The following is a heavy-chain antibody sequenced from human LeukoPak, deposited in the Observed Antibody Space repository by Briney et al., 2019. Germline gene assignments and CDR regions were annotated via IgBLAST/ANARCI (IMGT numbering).Heavy chain of an antibody. CDR1: GFTFSSYS. D-gene: IGHD2-2*01. V-gene: IGHV3-30*02. Sequence: TGGSLRLSCAASGFTFSSYSMNWVRQAPGKGPEWVAFIQYDGSDKNYADFVKGRFTISRDNSKKTLYLQMDSLTTEDTAIYYCAKDQCSSASLLSCRYFDYWGQGALVTVSS. CDR3: AKDQCSSASLLSCRYFDY. J-gene: IGHJ4*02. CDR2: IQYDGSDK.